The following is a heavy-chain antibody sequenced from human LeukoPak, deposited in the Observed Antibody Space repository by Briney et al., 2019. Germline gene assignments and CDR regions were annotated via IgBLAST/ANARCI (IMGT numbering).Heavy chain of an antibody. Sequence: AASVKVSCKASGYTFTGYYMHWVRQSPGQGLEWMGWINPNSGGTNYAQKFQGWVTMTRDTSISTAYMELSRLRSDDTAVYYCARGSQSGSPVDYWGQGTLVTVSS. V-gene: IGHV1-2*04. D-gene: IGHD1-26*01. J-gene: IGHJ4*02. CDR2: INPNSGGT. CDR3: ARGSQSGSPVDY. CDR1: GYTFTGYY.